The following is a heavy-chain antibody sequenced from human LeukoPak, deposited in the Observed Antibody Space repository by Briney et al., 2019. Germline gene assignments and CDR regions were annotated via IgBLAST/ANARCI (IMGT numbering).Heavy chain of an antibody. CDR2: INAGNGNT. CDR1: GYTFTTYA. V-gene: IGHV1-3*01. J-gene: IGHJ3*02. D-gene: IGHD2-2*01. CDR3: ARDRDIVVVPAAPRYAFDI. Sequence: ASVKVSCKASGYTFTTYAVHWVRQAPGQRLEWMGWINAGNGNTRYSQKFQGRVTITRDTSASTVYMELSSLRSEDTAVYYCARDRDIVVVPAAPRYAFDIWGQGTMVTVSS.